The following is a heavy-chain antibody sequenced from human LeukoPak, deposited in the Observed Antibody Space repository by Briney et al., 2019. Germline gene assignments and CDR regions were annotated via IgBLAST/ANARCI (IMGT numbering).Heavy chain of an antibody. V-gene: IGHV3-23*01. CDR2: ITGDGGDT. CDR1: GFTFRSYA. J-gene: IGHJ2*01. CDR3: ARARVDIAMFTWLNWYFDL. Sequence: GGSLRLSCEASGFTFRSYAMGWVRQAPGKGLERVASITGDGGDTYHEDSVKGRFTISRDNSKNALYLQMNSLRAEDTAVYYCARARVDIAMFTWLNWYFDLWGRGTLVTVSS. D-gene: IGHD5-18*01.